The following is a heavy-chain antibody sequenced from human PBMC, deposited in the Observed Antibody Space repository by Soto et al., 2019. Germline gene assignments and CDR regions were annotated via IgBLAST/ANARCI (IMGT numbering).Heavy chain of an antibody. CDR3: SSVAPSTVTTLTFDY. CDR2: IKSKTDGGTT. Sequence: PGGSLRLSCAASGFTFSNAWMNWVRQAPGKGLEWVGRIKSKTDGGTTDYAAPVKGRFTISRDDSKNTLYLQMNSLKTEDTAVYYCSSVAPSTVTTLTFDYWGQGTLVTVSS. D-gene: IGHD4-17*01. CDR1: GFTFSNAW. V-gene: IGHV3-15*07. J-gene: IGHJ4*02.